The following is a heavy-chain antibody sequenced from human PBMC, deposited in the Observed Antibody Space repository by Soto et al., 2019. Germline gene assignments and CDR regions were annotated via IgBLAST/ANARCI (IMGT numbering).Heavy chain of an antibody. CDR3: VRGLVGTWYLDR. CDR1: GFSLSTNDLG. Sequence: QITLKESGPTLVKPTQTLTLTCTFSGFSLSTNDLGVGWVRQPPGKALEWLALIYRNDEKRYSSSLKSRLTITKDTSKTQVVLTMTNMDPVDTATYYCVRGLVGTWYLDRWGRGTLVTVSS. V-gene: IGHV2-5*01. D-gene: IGHD2-21*02. J-gene: IGHJ2*01. CDR2: IYRNDEK.